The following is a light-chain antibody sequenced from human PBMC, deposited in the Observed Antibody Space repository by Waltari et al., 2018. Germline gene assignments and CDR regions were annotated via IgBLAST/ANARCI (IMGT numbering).Light chain of an antibody. CDR2: GAS. J-gene: IGKJ1*01. V-gene: IGKV3-20*01. Sequence: RATLSCRASQSVSSSYLAWYQQKPGHAPRLLIYGASSRATGIPDRFSGSGSGTDFTLTISRLEPEDFAVYYCQQYGSSPPRTFGQGTKVEIK. CDR3: QQYGSSPPRT. CDR1: QSVSSSY.